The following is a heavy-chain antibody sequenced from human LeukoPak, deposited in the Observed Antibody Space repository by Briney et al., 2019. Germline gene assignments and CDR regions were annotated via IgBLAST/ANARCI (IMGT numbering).Heavy chain of an antibody. V-gene: IGHV3-30*02. J-gene: IGHJ3*02. CDR3: ARGAGEWELLLPRCAFDI. Sequence: GGSLRLSCAASGFTFSSYGMHWVRQAPGTGLEWVAFIRYDGSNKYYADSVKGRFTISRDNSKNTLYLQMNSLRAEDTAVYYCARGAGEWELLLPRCAFDIWGQGTMVTVSS. CDR2: IRYDGSNK. D-gene: IGHD1-26*01. CDR1: GFTFSSYG.